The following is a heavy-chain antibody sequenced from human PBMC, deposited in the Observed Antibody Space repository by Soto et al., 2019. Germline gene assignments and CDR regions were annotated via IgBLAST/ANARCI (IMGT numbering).Heavy chain of an antibody. J-gene: IGHJ4*02. V-gene: IGHV1-69*01. D-gene: IGHD3-22*01. CDR1: GGTVSSYA. CDR2: FIPIFVSA. Sequence: QVHLVQSGAEVKKPGSSVKVSCKASGGTVSSYAITWVRQAPGKGLEWMGVFIPIFVSAHYAQKFQGRVTITADESTSTAYMEQSGLRSEDTAIYYCARDLSSDSTGFRGYDLWGQGTLVTVSS. CDR3: ARDLSSDSTGFRGYDL.